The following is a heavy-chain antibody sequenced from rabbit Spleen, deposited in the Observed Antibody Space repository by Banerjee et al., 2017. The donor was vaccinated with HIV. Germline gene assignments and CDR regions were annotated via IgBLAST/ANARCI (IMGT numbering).Heavy chain of an antibody. J-gene: IGHJ3*01. Sequence: QEQLVESGGGLVKPEGSLTLTCTASGVSFSISSYMCWVRQAPGKGLEWIACIDAGSSGFTYFATWAKGRFTISKTSSTTVTLQMTRLTAADTATYFCARDTSTSFSTYGMDLWGQGTLVTVS. CDR3: ARDTSTSFSTYGMDL. V-gene: IGHV1S45*01. D-gene: IGHD1-1*01. CDR1: GVSFSISSY. CDR2: IDAGSSGFT.